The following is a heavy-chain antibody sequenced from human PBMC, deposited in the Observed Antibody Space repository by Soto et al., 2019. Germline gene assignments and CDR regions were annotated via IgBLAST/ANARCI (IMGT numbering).Heavy chain of an antibody. J-gene: IGHJ4*02. Sequence: QITLKESGPTLVKPTQTLTLTCTFSGFSLSTTGVGVGWIRQPPGKALEWLALIYWNDDRRYSPSLKSRLTITTDTSNNQVVLTMTNMDPVDTATYYCAHSASVPCCYYFDYWGQGTLVTVSS. CDR1: GFSLSTTGVG. V-gene: IGHV2-5*01. CDR2: IYWNDDR. CDR3: AHSASVPCCYYFDY. D-gene: IGHD1-26*01.